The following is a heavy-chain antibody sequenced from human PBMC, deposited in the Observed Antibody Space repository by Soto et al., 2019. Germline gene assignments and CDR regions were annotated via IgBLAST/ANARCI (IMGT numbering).Heavy chain of an antibody. D-gene: IGHD2-2*01. Sequence: QVQLQESGPGLVKPSGTLCLTCAVSGGSISASNWWSWVRQPPAKGLEWIGEIYHSGSTNYNPSLKSRVSISVDKSKNQFSLKLSSVTAADTAVYYCARGVRNCGDTSCYDSMDVWGQGTTVTVSS. V-gene: IGHV4-4*02. J-gene: IGHJ6*02. CDR3: ARGVRNCGDTSCYDSMDV. CDR2: IYHSGST. CDR1: GGSISASNW.